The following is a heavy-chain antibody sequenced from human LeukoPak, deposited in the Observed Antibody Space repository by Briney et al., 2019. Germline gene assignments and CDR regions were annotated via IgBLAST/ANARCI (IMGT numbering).Heavy chain of an antibody. CDR3: AKHCSSTSCLDY. CDR1: GFTFSSYA. J-gene: IGHJ4*02. D-gene: IGHD2-2*01. CDR2: ISGSGGST. V-gene: IGHV3-23*01. Sequence: AGGSLRLSCAASGFTFSSYAMSWVRQAPGKGLEWVSAISGSGGSTYYADSVKGWFTISRDNSKNTLYLQMNSLRAEDTAVYYCAKHCSSTSCLDYWGQGTLVTVSS.